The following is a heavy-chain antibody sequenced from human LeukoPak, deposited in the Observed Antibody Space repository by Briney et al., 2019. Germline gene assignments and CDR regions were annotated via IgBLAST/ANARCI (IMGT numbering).Heavy chain of an antibody. D-gene: IGHD1-14*01. Sequence: GGSLRLSCAASGFTFSSYAMHWVRQAPGKGLEWVAVISYDGSNKYYADSVKGRFTISRDNSKNTLYLQMNSLRAEDTAVYYCGIRLYDFWGQGTLVTVSS. V-gene: IGHV3-30*04. CDR2: ISYDGSNK. J-gene: IGHJ4*02. CDR3: GIRLYDF. CDR1: GFTFSSYA.